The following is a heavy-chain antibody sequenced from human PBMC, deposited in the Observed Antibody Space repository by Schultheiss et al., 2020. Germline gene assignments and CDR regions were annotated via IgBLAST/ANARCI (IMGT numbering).Heavy chain of an antibody. CDR2: ISYDGGNK. Sequence: GGSLRLSCAASGFTFSSYAMHWVRQAPGKGLEWVAVISYDGGNKYYADSVKGRFTISRDNSKNSLYLQMNSLRAEDTAVYYCARDQTTVTTFGMDVWGQGTTVTVSS. CDR3: ARDQTTVTTFGMDV. V-gene: IGHV3-33*05. J-gene: IGHJ6*02. CDR1: GFTFSSYA. D-gene: IGHD4-17*01.